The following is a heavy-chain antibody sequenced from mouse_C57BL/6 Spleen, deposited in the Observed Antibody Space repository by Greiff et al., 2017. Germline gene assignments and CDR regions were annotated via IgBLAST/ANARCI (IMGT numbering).Heavy chain of an antibody. CDR1: GYSITSGYY. CDR3: ARPYYGSSYGAMDY. J-gene: IGHJ4*01. CDR2: ISYDGSN. Sequence: EVKLQESGPGLVKPSQSLSLTCSVTGYSITSGYYWNWIRQFPGNKLEWMGYISYDGSNNYNPSLKNRISITRDTSKNQFFLKLNSVTTEDTATYYCARPYYGSSYGAMDYWGQGTSVTVSS. D-gene: IGHD1-1*01. V-gene: IGHV3-6*01.